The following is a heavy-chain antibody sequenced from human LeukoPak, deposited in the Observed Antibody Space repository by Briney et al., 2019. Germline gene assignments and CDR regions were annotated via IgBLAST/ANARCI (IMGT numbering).Heavy chain of an antibody. Sequence: PGGSLRLSCAASGFTVSSNYMSWVRQAPGKGLEWVSVIYSGGSTYYADSVKGRFTISRDNSKNTLYLQMNSLRAEDTAVYYCAKIDILTSYGMDVWGQGTTVTVSS. CDR1: GFTVSSNY. D-gene: IGHD3-9*01. CDR3: AKIDILTSYGMDV. V-gene: IGHV3-66*01. J-gene: IGHJ6*02. CDR2: IYSGGST.